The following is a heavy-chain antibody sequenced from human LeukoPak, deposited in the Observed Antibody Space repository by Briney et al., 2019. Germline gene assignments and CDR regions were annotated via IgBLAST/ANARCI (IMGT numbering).Heavy chain of an antibody. CDR3: ARAVGYDFLAGYYRGWYFDL. D-gene: IGHD3-9*01. V-gene: IGHV4-31*03. Sequence: SETLSLTCTVSGGPISSGASYWSWIRQHPGKGLEWIGYIYCTGITYYNPSLKSRVTIFVGTSKNQFSLKLSSVTAADTAVYYCARAVGYDFLAGYYRGWYFDLWGRGTLVTVSS. CDR2: IYCTGIT. J-gene: IGHJ2*01. CDR1: GGPISSGASY.